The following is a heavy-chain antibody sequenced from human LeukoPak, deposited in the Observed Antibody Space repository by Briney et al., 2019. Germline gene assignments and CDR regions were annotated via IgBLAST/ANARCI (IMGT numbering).Heavy chain of an antibody. Sequence: TWGSLRLSCAASGFTISTYGMSWVRQAPGKGLEWVSSISGGTTYYADSVKGRFTISRDNSKNTVSLQMNSLRAEDTAVYYCAKSVYHSGNYWGQGTLVTVSS. CDR1: GFTISTYG. CDR2: ISGGTT. V-gene: IGHV3-23*01. J-gene: IGHJ4*02. D-gene: IGHD3-10*01. CDR3: AKSVYHSGNY.